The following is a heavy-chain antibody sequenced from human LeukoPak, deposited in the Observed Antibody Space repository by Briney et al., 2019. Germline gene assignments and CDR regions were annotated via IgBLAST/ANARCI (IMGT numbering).Heavy chain of an antibody. CDR2: IYYSGST. D-gene: IGHD1-26*01. Sequence: PSETLSLTCTVSGGSISSGDYYWSWIRQPPGKGLEWIGYIYYSGSTYYNPSLKSRVTISVDTSKNQFSLRLSSVTASDTAVYFCARHVSGNVWFFDDWGQGTLVTVSS. J-gene: IGHJ4*02. CDR1: GGSISSGDYY. V-gene: IGHV4-30-4*08. CDR3: ARHVSGNVWFFDD.